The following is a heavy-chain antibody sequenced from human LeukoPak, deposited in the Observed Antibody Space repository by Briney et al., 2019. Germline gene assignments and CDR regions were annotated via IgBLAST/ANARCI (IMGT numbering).Heavy chain of an antibody. Sequence: ASVKVSCKASGYTFTSYYMHWVRQAPGQGLEWMGIINPSGGSTSYAQKFQGRVTMTRDISTSTVYMELSSLRSEDTAVYYCARGLYAGPRQWLGDDAFDIWGQGTMVTVSS. D-gene: IGHD6-19*01. CDR3: ARGLYAGPRQWLGDDAFDI. CDR1: GYTFTSYY. CDR2: INPSGGST. J-gene: IGHJ3*02. V-gene: IGHV1-46*01.